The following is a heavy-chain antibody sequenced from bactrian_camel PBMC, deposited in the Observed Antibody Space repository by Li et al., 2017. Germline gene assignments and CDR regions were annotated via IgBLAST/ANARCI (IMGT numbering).Heavy chain of an antibody. J-gene: IGHJ4*01. CDR1: GYSVSKKG. V-gene: IGHV3S53*01. D-gene: IGHD1*01. Sequence: VQLVESGGGSVQAGGSLRLSCTASGYSVSKKGMGWFRQAPGKEREGVAAIGSDGTTNYEDSVKGQFTISRDNAKNTLYLQMNSLKPEDTAVYVCAADTSYYKCALSGGYGFRYWGQGTQVTVS. CDR3: AADTSYYKCALSGGYGFRY. CDR2: IGSDGTT.